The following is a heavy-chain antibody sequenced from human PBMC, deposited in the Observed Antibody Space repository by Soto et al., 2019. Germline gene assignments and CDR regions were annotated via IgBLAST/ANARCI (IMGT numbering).Heavy chain of an antibody. CDR1: GDTFSNHT. CDR2: ISPIIGVA. Sequence: QVQLVQSGAEVKKPGSSVKVSCKASGDTFSNHTISWVRQAPGQGLEWMGRISPIIGVANYAQKFQGRVTITADKTTSTAYMELSSLRSGGTDVYYCARVAEMGTLTKGYCYSTDVWGKGTTVSDSS. J-gene: IGHJ6*03. D-gene: IGHD3-16*01. V-gene: IGHV1-69*04. CDR3: ARVAEMGTLTKGYCYSTDV.